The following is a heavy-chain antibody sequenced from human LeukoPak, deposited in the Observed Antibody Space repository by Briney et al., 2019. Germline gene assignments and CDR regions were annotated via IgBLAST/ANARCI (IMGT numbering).Heavy chain of an antibody. V-gene: IGHV4-39*07. CDR1: GGSISSSSYY. D-gene: IGHD3-10*01. J-gene: IGHJ4*02. Sequence: PSETLSLTCTVSGGSISSSSYYWGWIRQPPGKGLEWIGSIYYSGSTYYNPSLKSRVTISVDTSKNQFSLKLSSVTAADTAVYYCARSAHVMVRGVIPPDYWGQGTLVTVSS. CDR3: ARSAHVMVRGVIPPDY. CDR2: IYYSGST.